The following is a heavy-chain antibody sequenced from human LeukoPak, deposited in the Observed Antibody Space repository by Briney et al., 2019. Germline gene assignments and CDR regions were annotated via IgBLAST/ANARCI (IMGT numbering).Heavy chain of an antibody. V-gene: IGHV4-59*08. CDR3: ANIVGATGVPEYFQH. D-gene: IGHD1-26*01. J-gene: IGHJ1*01. CDR1: GGSISSYY. CDR2: IYYSGST. Sequence: SETLSLTCTVSGGSISSYYWSWIRQPPGKGLEWIGYIYYSGSTNYNPSLKSRVTISVDTSKHQFSLKLSSVTAADTAVYYCANIVGATGVPEYFQHWGQGTLVTVSS.